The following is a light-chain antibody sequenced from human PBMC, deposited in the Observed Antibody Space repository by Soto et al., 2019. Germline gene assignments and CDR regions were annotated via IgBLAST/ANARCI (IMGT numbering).Light chain of an antibody. J-gene: IGKJ4*01. V-gene: IGKV4-1*01. Sequence: DIVMTQSPDSLAVSLGERATINCKSSQSVLYSSNNKNYLAWYQQKPGQPPKLLIYWASTRESGVPDRFSDSGSETDFTLTISSLQAEDVAVYHCQQYYTTPSPTFGGGTKVEIK. CDR2: WAS. CDR3: QQYYTTPSPT. CDR1: QSVLYSSNNKNY.